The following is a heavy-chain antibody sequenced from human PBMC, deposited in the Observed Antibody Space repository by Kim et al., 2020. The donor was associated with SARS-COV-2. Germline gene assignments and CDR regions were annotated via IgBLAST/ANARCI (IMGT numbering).Heavy chain of an antibody. D-gene: IGHD3-10*01. CDR1: GGTFSSYA. V-gene: IGHV1-69*06. CDR2: IIPIFGTA. CDR3: ARGGNSLLWFGELSPGDHYYYSMDV. J-gene: IGHJ6*02. Sequence: SVKVSCKASGGTFSSYAISWVRQAPGQGLEWMGGIIPIFGTANYAQKFQGRVTITADKSTSTVYMELSSLISEDTAVYYFARGGNSLLWFGELSPGDHYYYSMDVWGQEPTVTVSS.